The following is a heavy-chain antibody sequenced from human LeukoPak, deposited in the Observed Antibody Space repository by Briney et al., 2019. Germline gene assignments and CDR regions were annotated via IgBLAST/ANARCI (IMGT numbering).Heavy chain of an antibody. V-gene: IGHV3-23*01. D-gene: IGHD5-24*01. Sequence: PGGSLRLSCAASGFTFSSYEMNWVRQAPGKGLEWVSAISGSGGSTYYADSVKGRFTISRDISKNTLYLQMNSLRAEVTAVYYCAGRRDGFNYWGQGTLVTVSS. J-gene: IGHJ4*02. CDR2: ISGSGGST. CDR1: GFTFSSYE. CDR3: AGRRDGFNY.